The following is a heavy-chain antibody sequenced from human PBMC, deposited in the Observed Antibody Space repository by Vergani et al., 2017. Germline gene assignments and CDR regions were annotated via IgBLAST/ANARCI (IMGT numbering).Heavy chain of an antibody. CDR3: ARHLRXLARNDVFDI. D-gene: IGHD1-14*01. CDR2: IYDSRNN. V-gene: IGHV4-39*01. CDR1: GMSISNNNYY. Sequence: QLQLQESGPRLVKPSETLSLTCSLSGMSISNNNYYWGWIRQPPGKGLEWIGSIYDSRNNNYSPSLKSRVSISVDTSKNQFSPNLTSVTAADTAVYYCARHLRXLARNDVFDIWGHGTLVTVSS. J-gene: IGHJ3*02.